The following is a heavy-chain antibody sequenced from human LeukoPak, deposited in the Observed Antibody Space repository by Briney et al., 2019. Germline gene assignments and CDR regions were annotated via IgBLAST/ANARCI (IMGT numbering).Heavy chain of an antibody. J-gene: IGHJ4*02. Sequence: PGGSLRLSCAASGFTFRDYNMSWIRQAPGKGLEYISYINTGDTSIYYAGSVKGRFTISRDNAKNSLYLQMNNVRAEDTAVYYCARTSTDCLDCWGQGTLVTVSS. CDR3: ARTSTDCLDC. V-gene: IGHV3-11*04. CDR2: INTGDTSI. D-gene: IGHD2-21*02. CDR1: GFTFRDYN.